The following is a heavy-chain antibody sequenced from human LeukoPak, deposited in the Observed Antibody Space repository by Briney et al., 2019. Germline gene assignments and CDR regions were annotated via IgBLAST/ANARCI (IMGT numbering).Heavy chain of an antibody. CDR2: IIPIFGTA. Sequence: GASVNVSCKASGGTFNSYAISWVRQAPGQGLEWMGGIIPIFGTANYAQKFQGRVTITADESTSTAYMELSSLRSEDTAVYYCARISGDSSYYYYGMDVWGQGTTVTVSS. CDR1: GGTFNSYA. CDR3: ARISGDSSYYYYGMDV. J-gene: IGHJ6*02. D-gene: IGHD4-17*01. V-gene: IGHV1-69*19.